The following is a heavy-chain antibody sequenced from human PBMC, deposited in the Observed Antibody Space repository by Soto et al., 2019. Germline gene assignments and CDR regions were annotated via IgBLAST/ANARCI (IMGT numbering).Heavy chain of an antibody. V-gene: IGHV1-18*04. CDR3: ARDPYCSSTSCYLNWFDP. CDR2: ISAYNGNT. Sequence: ASVTVSCKSSGYTFTSYGISWVRQAPGQGLEWMGWISAYNGNTNYAQKLQGRVTMTTDTSTSTAYMELRSLRSDDTAVYYCARDPYCSSTSCYLNWFDPWGQGTLVTVSS. J-gene: IGHJ5*02. CDR1: GYTFTSYG. D-gene: IGHD2-2*01.